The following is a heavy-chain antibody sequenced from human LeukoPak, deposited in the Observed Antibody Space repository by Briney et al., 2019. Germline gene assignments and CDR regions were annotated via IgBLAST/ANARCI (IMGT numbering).Heavy chain of an antibody. CDR1: GYTFTSYG. Sequence: GASVKVSCKASGYTFTSYGISWVRQAPGKGLEWMGGFDPEDGETIYAQKFQGRVTMTEDTSTDTAYMELSSLRSEDTAVYYCARGQRIAAAGFDYWGQGTLVTVSS. V-gene: IGHV1-24*01. D-gene: IGHD6-13*01. J-gene: IGHJ4*02. CDR2: FDPEDGET. CDR3: ARGQRIAAAGFDY.